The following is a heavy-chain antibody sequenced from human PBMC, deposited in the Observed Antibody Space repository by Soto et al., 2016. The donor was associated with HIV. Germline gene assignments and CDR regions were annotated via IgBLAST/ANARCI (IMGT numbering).Heavy chain of an antibody. CDR1: GFTFSSYA. J-gene: IGHJ5*02. CDR3: ATLPGGGSSGWLNWFDP. Sequence: EVQLLESGGGLVQPGGSLRLSCAASGFTFSSYAMSWVRQAPGKGLEWVSAISGSGGSTYYADSVKGRFTISRDNSKNTLYLQMNSLRAEDTAVYYCATLPGGGSSGWLNWFDPWGQGTLVTVSS. D-gene: IGHD6-19*01. V-gene: IGHV3-23*01. CDR2: ISGSGGST.